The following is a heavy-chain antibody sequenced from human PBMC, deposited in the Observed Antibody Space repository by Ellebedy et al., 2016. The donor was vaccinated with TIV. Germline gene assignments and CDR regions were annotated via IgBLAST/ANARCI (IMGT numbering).Heavy chain of an antibody. V-gene: IGHV4-34*01. J-gene: IGHJ4*02. CDR3: ARRTGTSRDRHFDY. D-gene: IGHD1-1*01. CDR2: INHSGST. Sequence: GSLRLXXAVYGGSFSGYYWSWIRQPPGKGLEWIGEINHSGSTNYNPSLKSRVTISVDTSKNQFSLKLSSVTAADTAVYYCARRTGTSRDRHFDYWGQGTLVTVSS. CDR1: GGSFSGYY.